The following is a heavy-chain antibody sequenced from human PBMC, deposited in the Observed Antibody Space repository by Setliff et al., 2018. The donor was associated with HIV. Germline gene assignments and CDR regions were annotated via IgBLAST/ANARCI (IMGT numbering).Heavy chain of an antibody. Sequence: ETLSLTCTASGFTFSSYGMSWVRQALGKGLEWVSSISGSGANIYYADSVMGRFTISRDNSKNTLYLQMNSLSAEDTAVYYCAKVDSYAGKNFDYWGQGTLVTVSS. CDR1: GFTFSSYG. CDR3: AKVDSYAGKNFDY. V-gene: IGHV3-23*01. J-gene: IGHJ4*02. CDR2: ISGSGANI. D-gene: IGHD5-18*01.